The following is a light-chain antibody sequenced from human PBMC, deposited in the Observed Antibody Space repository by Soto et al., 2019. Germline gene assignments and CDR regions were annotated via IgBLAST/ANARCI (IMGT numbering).Light chain of an antibody. J-gene: IGLJ1*01. V-gene: IGLV2-14*01. CDR3: TSPTPGSLYV. CDR2: MVS. Sequence: QSALTQPASVSGSPGQSITISCTGTSSDVGNYNYVSWYQQYPGRVPKLLIYMVSNRASGVSNRFSGSKSDNTASLTISGLQAEDEADYFCTSPTPGSLYVFGTGTRSPS. CDR1: SSDVGNYNY.